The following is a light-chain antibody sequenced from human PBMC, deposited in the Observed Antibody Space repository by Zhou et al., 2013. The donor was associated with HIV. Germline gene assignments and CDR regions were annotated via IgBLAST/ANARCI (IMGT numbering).Light chain of an antibody. Sequence: DIQMTQSPSSLSASVGDRVTITCRASQTIDTFLNWYQKKPGEAPKLLIYFASRLQSGVPSRFSGSGSGTDFTLTIGSLQPEDFATYYCQQSYSIPSFGPGTKVDVK. CDR3: QQSYSIPS. CDR2: FAS. CDR1: QTIDTF. V-gene: IGKV1-39*01. J-gene: IGKJ3*01.